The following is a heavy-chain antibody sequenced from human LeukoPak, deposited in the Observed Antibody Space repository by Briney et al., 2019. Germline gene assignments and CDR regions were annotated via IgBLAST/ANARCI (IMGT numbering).Heavy chain of an antibody. CDR1: GGSISSSSYY. CDR2: IYYSGST. V-gene: IGHV4-39*07. CDR3: ARDRGPASWFYDY. Sequence: SETLSLTCTVSGGSISSSSYYWGWIRQPPGKGLEWIGSIYYSGSTYYNPSLKSRVTISVDTSKNQFSLKLSSVTAADTAVYYCARDRGPASWFYDYWGQGTLVTVSS. D-gene: IGHD6-13*01. J-gene: IGHJ4*02.